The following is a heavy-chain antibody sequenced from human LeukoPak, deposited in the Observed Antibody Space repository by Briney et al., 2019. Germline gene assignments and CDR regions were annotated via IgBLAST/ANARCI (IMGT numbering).Heavy chain of an antibody. D-gene: IGHD3-10*01. Sequence: SETLSLTCTVSGGSISGYYWSWIRQPPGKGLEWIGYIYYSGNTYYSPSLKRRFTITLDTSKNQFSLKLSSVTAADTAVYYCARLFRSGSYYTSLDYWGQGTLVTVSS. CDR2: IYYSGNT. V-gene: IGHV4-59*08. J-gene: IGHJ4*02. CDR3: ARLFRSGSYYTSLDY. CDR1: GGSISGYY.